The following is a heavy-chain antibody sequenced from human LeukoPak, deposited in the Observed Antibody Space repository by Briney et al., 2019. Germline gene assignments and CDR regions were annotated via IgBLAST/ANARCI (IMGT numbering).Heavy chain of an antibody. CDR2: IIPILGIA. CDR1: GGTFSSYA. Sequence: GSSVKVSCKASGGTFSSYAISWVRQAPGQGLEWMGRIIPILGIANYAQKFQGRVTITADKSTSTAYMELSSLRSEDTAVYYCARDSVRAAAGTRRYNWFDPWGQGTLVTVSS. V-gene: IGHV1-69*04. CDR3: ARDSVRAAAGTRRYNWFDP. J-gene: IGHJ5*02. D-gene: IGHD6-13*01.